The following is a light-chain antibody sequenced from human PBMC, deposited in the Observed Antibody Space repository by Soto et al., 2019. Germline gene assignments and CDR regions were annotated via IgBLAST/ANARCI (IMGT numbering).Light chain of an antibody. CDR1: QSVFNNN. Sequence: EIVLTQSPGTLSLSPGERATLSCRASQSVFNNNLAWYQQKPGQAPRLLMFGASSRATGIPDRFSGSGSGTDFALTISRLEPEHFAIYHCQQYGGSPRTFGQGTKLEIK. V-gene: IGKV3-20*01. J-gene: IGKJ2*01. CDR2: GAS. CDR3: QQYGGSPRT.